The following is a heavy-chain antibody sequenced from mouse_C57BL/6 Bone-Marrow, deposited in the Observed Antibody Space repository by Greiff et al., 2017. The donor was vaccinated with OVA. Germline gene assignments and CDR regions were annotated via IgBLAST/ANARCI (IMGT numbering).Heavy chain of an antibody. CDR2: IYPGDGDT. CDR1: GYAFSSYW. D-gene: IGHD1-1*01. V-gene: IGHV1-80*01. Sequence: QVQLQQSGAELVKPGASVKISCKASGYAFSSYWMNWLKQRPGKGLEWIGQIYPGDGDTNYNGKFKGKATLTADKSSSTAYMQLRSLTSEDSAVYFCARGRYSSNWYFDVWGTGTTVTVSS. J-gene: IGHJ1*03. CDR3: ARGRYSSNWYFDV.